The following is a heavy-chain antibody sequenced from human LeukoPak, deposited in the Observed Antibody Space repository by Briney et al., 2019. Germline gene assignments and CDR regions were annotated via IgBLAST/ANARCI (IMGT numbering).Heavy chain of an antibody. D-gene: IGHD1-26*01. V-gene: IGHV3-23*01. Sequence: GGSLRLSCAVSGFTFSSYAMTWVRQAPGKGLEWVSSISTSGVSTNYAVSVKGRFTISRDNSKTMVYLQMNSLRAEDTAVYYCAKNTSGTYLDYWGQGILVTVSS. CDR2: ISTSGVST. CDR1: GFTFSSYA. J-gene: IGHJ4*02. CDR3: AKNTSGTYLDY.